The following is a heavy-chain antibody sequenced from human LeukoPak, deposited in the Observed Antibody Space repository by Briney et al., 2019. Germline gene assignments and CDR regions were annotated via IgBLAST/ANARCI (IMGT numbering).Heavy chain of an antibody. V-gene: IGHV4-34*01. CDR3: ARRLKTVVAEFYFDS. CDR2: INHSGSS. Sequence: SETLSLTCAVHGGSFSGYYWTWIRQPPGKGLEWIGEINHSGSSNYNPSLKSRITISVDTSKNQFSLKLRSVTAADTAVYYCARRLKTVVAEFYFDSWGQGTLVTVSS. CDR1: GGSFSGYY. D-gene: IGHD3-22*01. J-gene: IGHJ4*02.